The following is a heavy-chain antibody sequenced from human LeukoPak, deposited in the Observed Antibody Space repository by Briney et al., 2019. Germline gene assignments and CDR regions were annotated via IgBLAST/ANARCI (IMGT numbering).Heavy chain of an antibody. D-gene: IGHD6-19*01. Sequence: SQTLSLTCALSGDTVSSNSAAWNWIRQSPSRGLEWLGRTYYRSRWYNDYAVSVKSRVTINPDTSKNQLSLQLNSVTPEDTAVYYCARDLLQSEGMDVWGQGTTVTVSS. J-gene: IGHJ6*02. CDR1: GDTVSSNSAA. CDR2: TYYRSRWYN. CDR3: ARDLLQSEGMDV. V-gene: IGHV6-1*01.